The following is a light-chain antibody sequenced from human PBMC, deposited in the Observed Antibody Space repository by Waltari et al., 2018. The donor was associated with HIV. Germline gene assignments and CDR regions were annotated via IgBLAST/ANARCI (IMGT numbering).Light chain of an antibody. CDR1: NIGSKP. J-gene: IGLJ2*01. V-gene: IGLV3-21*04. CDR2: LGS. Sequence: SYVLTQPPSVSVAPGVTAKITCAGDNIGSKPVHWYQQRPGQAPMLVIFLGSDRPSGIPERFSGSKSGNTATLTITRVEAGDEADYHCQIWDSASDHVIFGGATKLTVL. CDR3: QIWDSASDHVI.